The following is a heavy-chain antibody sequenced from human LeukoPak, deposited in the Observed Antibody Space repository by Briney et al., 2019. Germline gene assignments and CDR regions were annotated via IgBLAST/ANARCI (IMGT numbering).Heavy chain of an antibody. Sequence: ASVKFSCKASGYTFTSYGISWVRQAPGQGLEWMGWISAYNGNTDYAQKLQGRVTMTTDTSTSTAYMELRSLRSDDTAVYYCARDLGDLRSGDCCSVYWGQGTLITVSS. CDR1: GYTFTSYG. V-gene: IGHV1-18*01. D-gene: IGHD2-15*01. J-gene: IGHJ4*02. CDR3: ARDLGDLRSGDCCSVY. CDR2: ISAYNGNT.